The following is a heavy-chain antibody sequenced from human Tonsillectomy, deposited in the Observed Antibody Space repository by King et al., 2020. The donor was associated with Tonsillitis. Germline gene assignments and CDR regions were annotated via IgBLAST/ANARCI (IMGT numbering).Heavy chain of an antibody. CDR3: VRGYSSSSDLDY. CDR2: ISFGGNNK. D-gene: IGHD6-6*01. V-gene: IGHV3-30*14. CDR1: GFTFSSYA. J-gene: IGHJ4*02. Sequence: VQLVESGGGEVQPGKSLRLSCAASGFTFSSYAMHWVRQAPGKGLEWGTTISFGGNNKGYADSVKDRFTISRDNSKNTLYLQMNNVRFEDTALYFCVRGYSSSSDLDYWGQGTLVTVSS.